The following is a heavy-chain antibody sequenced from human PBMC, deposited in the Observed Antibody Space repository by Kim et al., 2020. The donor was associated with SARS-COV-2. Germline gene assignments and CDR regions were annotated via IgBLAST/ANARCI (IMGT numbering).Heavy chain of an antibody. D-gene: IGHD5-12*01. J-gene: IGHJ4*02. CDR2: ISGDGTTT. CDR3: ARESGYNDY. Sequence: GGSLRLSCAASGYSFGGYWMNWVRQAPGKGLVCVSRISGDGTTTRYADSVKGRFTISRDNAKNTLYLQMNSLRAEDTAVYYCARESGYNDYWGQGTLVTVSS. CDR1: GYSFGGYW. V-gene: IGHV3-74*01.